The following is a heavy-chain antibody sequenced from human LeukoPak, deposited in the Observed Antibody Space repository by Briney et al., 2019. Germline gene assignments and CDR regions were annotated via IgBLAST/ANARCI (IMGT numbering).Heavy chain of an antibody. J-gene: IGHJ3*02. V-gene: IGHV4-31*03. Sequence: SETLSLTCTVSGGSISSGGYYWSWIRQHPGKGLEWIGYIYYSGSTYYNPSLKSRVTISVDTSKNQFSLKLSSVTAADTAVYYCFLYCSSTSCQDAFDIWGQGTMVTVSS. CDR1: GGSISSGGYY. D-gene: IGHD2-2*01. CDR2: IYYSGST. CDR3: FLYCSSTSCQDAFDI.